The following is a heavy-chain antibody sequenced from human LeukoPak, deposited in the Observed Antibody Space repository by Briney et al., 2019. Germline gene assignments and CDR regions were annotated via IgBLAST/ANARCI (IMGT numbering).Heavy chain of an antibody. CDR3: ARGGIAVAGTFRDFDY. CDR2: ISYDGSNK. CDR1: GFTFSSYA. V-gene: IGHV3-30*14. Sequence: PGRSLRLSCAASGFTFSSYAMHWVRQAPGKGLEWVAVISYDGSNKYYADSVKGRFTISRDNSKNTLYLQMNSLRAEDTAVYYCARGGIAVAGTFRDFDYRGQGTLVTVSS. D-gene: IGHD6-19*01. J-gene: IGHJ4*02.